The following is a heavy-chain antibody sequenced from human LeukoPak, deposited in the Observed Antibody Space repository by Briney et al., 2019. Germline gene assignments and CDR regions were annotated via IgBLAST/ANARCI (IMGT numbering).Heavy chain of an antibody. V-gene: IGHV4-39*01. CDR1: GCSISSYY. J-gene: IGHJ4*02. D-gene: IGHD3-3*01. Sequence: SETLSLTCTVSGCSISSYYWGWIRQPPGKGLEWIGSIYYSGSTYYNPSLKSRVTISVDTSKNQFSLKLSSVTAADTAVYYCARHFLDYDSLRDYFDYWGQGTLVTVSS. CDR3: ARHFLDYDSLRDYFDY. CDR2: IYYSGST.